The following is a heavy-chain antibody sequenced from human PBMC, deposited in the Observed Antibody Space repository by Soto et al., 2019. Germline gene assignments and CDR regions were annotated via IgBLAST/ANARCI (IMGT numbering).Heavy chain of an antibody. V-gene: IGHV3-33*01. J-gene: IGHJ4*02. CDR3: ARDYPSVRTGTMGYFDY. D-gene: IGHD1-7*01. CDR1: GFTFSSYG. Sequence: QVQLVESGGGVVQPGRSLRLSCAASGFTFSSYGMHWVRQAPGKGLEWVAVIWYDGSNKYYADSVKGRFTISRDNSKNTLYLQMNSLRAEDTAVYYCARDYPSVRTGTMGYFDYWGQGTLVTVSS. CDR2: IWYDGSNK.